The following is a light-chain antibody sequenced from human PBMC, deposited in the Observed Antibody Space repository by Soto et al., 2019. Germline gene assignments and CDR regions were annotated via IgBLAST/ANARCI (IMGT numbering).Light chain of an antibody. CDR2: ETS. CDR3: QQSFSPPYT. V-gene: IGKV1-39*01. Sequence: QMTQSPSSLSASVGDRVTITCRASQSLSSRLTWYQQKPGEAPKLLIYETSRLYSGVPSRFSASGSETDFTLTINSLQPEDFATYYCQQSFSPPYTCGQGTKLEIK. J-gene: IGKJ2*01. CDR1: QSLSSR.